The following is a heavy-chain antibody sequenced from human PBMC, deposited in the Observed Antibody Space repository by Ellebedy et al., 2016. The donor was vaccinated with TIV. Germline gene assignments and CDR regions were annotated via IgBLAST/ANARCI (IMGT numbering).Heavy chain of an antibody. D-gene: IGHD3-10*01. CDR2: IYYSGST. J-gene: IGHJ6*02. Sequence: MPSETLSLTCTVSGGSISSSSYYWGWIRQPPGTGLEWIGSIYYSGSTYYNPSLKSRVTISVDTSKNQFSLKLSSVTAADTAVYYCARQTYYYGSGSYSQYYYYGMDVWGQGTTVTVSS. CDR1: GGSISSSSYY. CDR3: ARQTYYYGSGSYSQYYYYGMDV. V-gene: IGHV4-39*01.